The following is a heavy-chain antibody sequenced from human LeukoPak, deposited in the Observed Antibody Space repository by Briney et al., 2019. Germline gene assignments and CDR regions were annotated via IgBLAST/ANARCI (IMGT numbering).Heavy chain of an antibody. CDR2: INSDGSST. J-gene: IGHJ6*03. Sequence: GGSLRLSCAASGFTFSSYWMHWVRQAPGKGLVWVSRINSDGSSTSYADPVKGRFTISRDNAKNTLYLQMNSLRAEDTAVYYCAIAYYYYYMDVWGKGTTVTVSS. CDR1: GFTFSSYW. CDR3: AIAYYYYYMDV. V-gene: IGHV3-74*01.